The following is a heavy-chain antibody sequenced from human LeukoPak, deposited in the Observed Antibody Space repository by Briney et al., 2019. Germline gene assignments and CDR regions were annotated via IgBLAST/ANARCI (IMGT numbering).Heavy chain of an antibody. J-gene: IGHJ4*02. V-gene: IGHV4-39*01. CDR1: GGSISSSSYY. CDR3: TRHIAMDSPLDY. Sequence: SETLSLTCNVSGGSISSSSYYWGWIRQPPGKGLDIGIVYYREGTYYNPSIKSRVTVSVKTSKHHFFLILSVLTAAYTSVYYSTRHIAMDSPLDYWVQGILVTVSS. CDR2: VYYREGT. D-gene: IGHD5-18*01.